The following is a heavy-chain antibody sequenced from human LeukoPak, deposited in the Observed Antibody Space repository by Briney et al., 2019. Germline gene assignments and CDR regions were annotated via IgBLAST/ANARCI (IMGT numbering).Heavy chain of an antibody. J-gene: IGHJ4*02. V-gene: IGHV1-2*02. CDR3: ARGRDYGDTRPDY. D-gene: IGHD4-17*01. Sequence: ASVKVSCKASGYTFTGYYMHWVRQAPGQGLEWMGWINPNSGGTNYAQKFQGRVTMTRDTSISTAYMELSRLRSDDTAVYYCARGRDYGDTRPDYWGQGTLVTVSS. CDR1: GYTFTGYY. CDR2: INPNSGGT.